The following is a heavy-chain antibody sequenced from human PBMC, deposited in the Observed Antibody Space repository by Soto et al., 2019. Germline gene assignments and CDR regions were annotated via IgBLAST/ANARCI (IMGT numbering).Heavy chain of an antibody. J-gene: IGHJ4*02. V-gene: IGHV1-3*01. D-gene: IGHD3-10*01. CDR2: IIAGNGNT. Sequence: QVQLVQSGAEVKRPGASVKVSCKASGYTFTNYAIHWVRQAPGQRLDWMGWIIAGNGNTKYSQKYQGRVTITRDTSASTAYMELSSLGSEDTSVYYCARGFRASGSTIDYWGQGTLVTVSS. CDR1: GYTFTNYA. CDR3: ARGFRASGSTIDY.